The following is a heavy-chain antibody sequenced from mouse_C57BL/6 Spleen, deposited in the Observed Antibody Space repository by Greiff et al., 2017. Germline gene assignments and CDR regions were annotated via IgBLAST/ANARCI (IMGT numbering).Heavy chain of an antibody. CDR3: ARGQLRLNYAMDD. V-gene: IGHV1-53*01. CDR2: INPSNGGT. D-gene: IGHD3-2*02. J-gene: IGHJ4*01. CDR1: GYTFTSYW. Sequence: VQLQQPGTELVKPGASVKLSCKASGYTFTSYWMHWVKQRPGQGLEWIGNINPSNGGTNYNEKFKSKATLTGDKSSSTAYMQLSSLTSEDSAVYYCARGQLRLNYAMDDWGQGASVTVSS.